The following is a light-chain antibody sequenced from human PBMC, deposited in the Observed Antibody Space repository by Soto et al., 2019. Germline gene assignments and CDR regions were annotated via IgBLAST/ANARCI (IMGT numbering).Light chain of an antibody. J-gene: IGLJ1*01. CDR1: XXVVGGYNH. CDR3: TSYASSSTYV. CDR2: DVS. V-gene: IGLV2-14*03. Sequence: QSTLTQPSSVSVSPGXSITISXXXXXXVVGGYNHVSWYQQHPGKAPKLMIYDVSNRPSGVSNRFFGSKSDNTASLTISGLQAEDEADYYCTSYASSSTYVFGTGTKVTVL.